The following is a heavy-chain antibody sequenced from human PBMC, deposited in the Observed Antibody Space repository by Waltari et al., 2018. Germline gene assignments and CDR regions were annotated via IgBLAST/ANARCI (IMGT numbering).Heavy chain of an antibody. J-gene: IGHJ4*02. Sequence: QLQLQESGPGLVKPSETLSLTCTVSGGSISSSSYYWGWIRQPPGKGLEWIGSIYYSGSTYYNPSLKSRVTISVDTSKNQCSLKLSSVTAADTAVYYCARHTSSSGWYSGYWGQGTLVTVSS. V-gene: IGHV4-39*01. D-gene: IGHD6-19*01. CDR1: GGSISSSSYY. CDR2: IYYSGST. CDR3: ARHTSSSGWYSGY.